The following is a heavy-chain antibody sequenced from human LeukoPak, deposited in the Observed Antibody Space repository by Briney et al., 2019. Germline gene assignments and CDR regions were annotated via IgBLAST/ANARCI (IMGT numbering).Heavy chain of an antibody. Sequence: ASVKVSCKASGYTFTSYYMHWVRQAPGQGLEWMGIINPSGGSTSYAQKFQGRVTMTRDTSTSTVYMGLSSLRSEDTAVYYCARDGKAVAGRTRGYYFDYWGQGTLVTVSS. J-gene: IGHJ4*02. V-gene: IGHV1-46*01. CDR3: ARDGKAVAGRTRGYYFDY. CDR2: INPSGGST. D-gene: IGHD6-19*01. CDR1: GYTFTSYY.